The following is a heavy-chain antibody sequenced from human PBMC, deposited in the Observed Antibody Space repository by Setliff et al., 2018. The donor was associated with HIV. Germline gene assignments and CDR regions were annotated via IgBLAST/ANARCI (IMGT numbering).Heavy chain of an antibody. CDR2: ISSVGLTT. CDR3: AKDPPGFSHFLDY. V-gene: IGHV3-23*01. CDR1: GFTFNTYA. J-gene: IGHJ4*02. Sequence: PGGSLRLSCAASGFTFNTYAVTWVRPAPGKGLEWVSVISSVGLTTFYADSVKGRFTISRDNSADTVYLQMTGLRVEDTAVYFCAKDPPGFSHFLDYWGQGAVVTVPQ.